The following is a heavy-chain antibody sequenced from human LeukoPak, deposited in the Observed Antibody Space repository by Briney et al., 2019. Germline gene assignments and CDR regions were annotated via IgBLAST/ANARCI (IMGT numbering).Heavy chain of an antibody. CDR1: GYSISSGYY. Sequence: PSETLSLTCTVSGYSISSGYYWGWIRQPPGKGLEWIGSIYHSGSTYYNPSLKSRVTISVDTSKNQFSLKLSSVTAADTAVYYCARVGDFWSGYYVIGWGQGTLVTVSS. V-gene: IGHV4-38-2*02. CDR3: ARVGDFWSGYYVIG. D-gene: IGHD3-3*01. CDR2: IYHSGST. J-gene: IGHJ4*02.